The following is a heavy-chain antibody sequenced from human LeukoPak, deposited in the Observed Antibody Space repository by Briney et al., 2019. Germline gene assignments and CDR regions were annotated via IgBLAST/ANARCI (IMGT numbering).Heavy chain of an antibody. V-gene: IGHV4-59*03. Sequence: SETLSLTCTVSGGSISSYYWSWIRQPPGKGRGWIGNIDYSRDTNYNPSLRSRVTILVDQSRNQFSLKLNSVTAADTAVYYCARNGPHYYDKSGYLDSWGQGSLVSVCS. D-gene: IGHD3-22*01. J-gene: IGHJ4*02. CDR2: IDYSRDT. CDR3: ARNGPHYYDKSGYLDS. CDR1: GGSISSYY.